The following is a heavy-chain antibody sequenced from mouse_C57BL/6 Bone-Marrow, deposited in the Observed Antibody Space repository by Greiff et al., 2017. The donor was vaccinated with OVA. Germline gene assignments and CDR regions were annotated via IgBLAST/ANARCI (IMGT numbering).Heavy chain of an antibody. CDR3: ARGGFYYYGSSPYAMDD. CDR1: GFTFSSYA. CDR2: ISDGGSYT. V-gene: IGHV5-4*03. J-gene: IGHJ4*01. Sequence: EVMLVESGGGLVKPGGSLKLSCAASGFTFSSYAMSWVRQTPEKRLEWVATISDGGSYTYYPANVKGRFTISRDNAKNNLYLQMSHLKSEDTAMYYCARGGFYYYGSSPYAMDDWGQGTSVTVSS. D-gene: IGHD1-1*01.